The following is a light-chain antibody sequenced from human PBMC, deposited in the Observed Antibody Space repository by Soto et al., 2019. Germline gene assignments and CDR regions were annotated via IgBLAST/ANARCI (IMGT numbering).Light chain of an antibody. CDR3: QQYNSYPWT. CDR1: QSISRW. V-gene: IGKV1-5*03. J-gene: IGKJ1*01. CDR2: KAF. Sequence: DIQMTQSPSTLSASVGDRVTITCRASQSISRWLVWYQQKPGKAPKLLIYKAFSLESGVPSRFSGSGSGTEFTLTISSLQPDDFATDYCQQYNSYPWTFGQGTKVEVK.